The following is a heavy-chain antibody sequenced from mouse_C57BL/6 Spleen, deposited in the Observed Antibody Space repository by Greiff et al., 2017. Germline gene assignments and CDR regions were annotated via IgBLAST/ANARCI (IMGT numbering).Heavy chain of an antibody. D-gene: IGHD1-1*01. CDR3: ARGATVGPFAY. CDR1: GSTFTTYP. Sequence: QVQLKESGAELVKPGASVKMSCKASGSTFTTYPIEWMKQNHGKSLEWIGNFHPYNDDNKYNEKFKCKATLTVEKSSSTFYFELSRLTSDDSAVYYCARGATVGPFAYWGQGTLVTVSA. CDR2: FHPYNDDN. J-gene: IGHJ3*01. V-gene: IGHV1-47*01.